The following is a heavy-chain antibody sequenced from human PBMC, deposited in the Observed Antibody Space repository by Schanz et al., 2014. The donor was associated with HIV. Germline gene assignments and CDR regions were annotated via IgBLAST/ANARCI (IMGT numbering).Heavy chain of an antibody. CDR2: INPNSGGT. CDR3: AKTAVAAAGPDSYYYYDMDV. D-gene: IGHD6-13*01. CDR1: GYTFSMSG. V-gene: IGHV1-2*02. J-gene: IGHJ6*01. Sequence: QVHLVQSGAEMMKPGDSVKVSCKTSGYTFSMSGISWVRQAPGQGLEWMGWINPNSGGTNHAQKFQGRVTMTRDTSISTAYMDLSRLRSDDTAVYYCAKTAVAAAGPDSYYYYDMDVWGQGTTVTVSS.